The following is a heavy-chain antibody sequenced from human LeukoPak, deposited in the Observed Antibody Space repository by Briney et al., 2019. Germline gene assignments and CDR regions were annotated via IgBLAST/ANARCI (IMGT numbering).Heavy chain of an antibody. Sequence: GASVKVSCKASGYTFTGYYMHWVRQAPGQGLEWMGWINPNSGGTNYAQKFQGRVTMTRDTSISTAYMELSRLRSDDTAVYYCARGVYDILTGYYDNPLGYWGQGTLVTVSS. V-gene: IGHV1-2*02. J-gene: IGHJ4*02. CDR1: GYTFTGYY. CDR2: INPNSGGT. D-gene: IGHD3-9*01. CDR3: ARGVYDILTGYYDNPLGY.